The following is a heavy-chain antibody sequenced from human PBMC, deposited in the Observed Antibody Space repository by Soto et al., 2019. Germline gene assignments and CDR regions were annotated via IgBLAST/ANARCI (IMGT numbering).Heavy chain of an antibody. D-gene: IGHD2-8*01. V-gene: IGHV4-34*01. CDR1: GGNFRDFY. CDR2: INHSGST. Sequence: YAVYGGNFRDFYGTWIRQPPGKGLEWIGEINHSGSTNYNPSLKSRVTISVDTSKNQFSLKLTAVTAADTALYYRARGSVLMVYAVFDSWGQGPQDTV. CDR3: ARGSVLMVYAVFDS. J-gene: IGHJ4*02.